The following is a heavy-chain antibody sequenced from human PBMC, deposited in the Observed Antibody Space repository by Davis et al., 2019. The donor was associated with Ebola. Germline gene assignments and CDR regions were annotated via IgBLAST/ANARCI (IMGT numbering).Heavy chain of an antibody. CDR2: ISYDGSNK. Sequence: GGSLRLSCAASGFTFSRYAMHWVRQAPGKGLECVAVISYDGSNKYYADSVRGRFTISRDNSKNTLYVQMNSLRAEDTAVYYCARTSDYGMDVWGKGTTVTVSS. V-gene: IGHV3-30*04. J-gene: IGHJ6*04. CDR1: GFTFSRYA. CDR3: ARTSDYGMDV.